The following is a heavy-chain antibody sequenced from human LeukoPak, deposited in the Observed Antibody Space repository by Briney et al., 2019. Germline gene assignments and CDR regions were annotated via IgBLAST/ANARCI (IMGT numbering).Heavy chain of an antibody. CDR1: GGSFSGYY. V-gene: IGHV4-34*01. J-gene: IGHJ4*02. CDR2: INHSGST. D-gene: IGHD4-23*01. Sequence: SETLSLTCAVYGGSFSGYYWSWIRQPPGKGLEWIGEINHSGSTYYNPSLKSRVTISVDTSKNQFSLKLSSVTAADTAVYHCARGGNHDYWGQGTLVTVSS. CDR3: ARGGNHDY.